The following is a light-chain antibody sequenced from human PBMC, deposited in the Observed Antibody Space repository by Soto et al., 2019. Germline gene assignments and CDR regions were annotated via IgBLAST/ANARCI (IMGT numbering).Light chain of an antibody. CDR2: GAS. CDR1: QSVRSDY. CDR3: QQYDSSPKT. Sequence: EIVLTQSPGTLSLSPGEGATLSCRASQSVRSDYLAWYQQKPGQAPRLLIYGASSRATGIPDRFSGSGSGTDFTLTISRLEPEDFAVYYCQQYDSSPKTFGQGTKVDIK. V-gene: IGKV3-20*01. J-gene: IGKJ1*01.